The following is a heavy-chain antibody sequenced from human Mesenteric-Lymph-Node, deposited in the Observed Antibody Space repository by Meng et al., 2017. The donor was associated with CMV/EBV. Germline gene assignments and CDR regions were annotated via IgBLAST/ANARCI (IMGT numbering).Heavy chain of an antibody. CDR3: ATGSDY. V-gene: IGHV3-23*03. Sequence: GGSLRLSCAASEFTFSDYFMACIRQAPGKGLEWVSVIYGGDTPSAYYADSVKGRFTISRDNSKNTLYLQMNSLRAEDTAVYYCATGSDYWGQGTLVTVSS. J-gene: IGHJ4*02. D-gene: IGHD1-14*01. CDR1: EFTFSDYF. CDR2: IYGGDTPSA.